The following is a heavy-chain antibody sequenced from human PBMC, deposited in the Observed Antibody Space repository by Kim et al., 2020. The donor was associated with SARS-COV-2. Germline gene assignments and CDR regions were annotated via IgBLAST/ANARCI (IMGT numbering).Heavy chain of an antibody. CDR3: ARGGYYYGSGSYIDY. CDR1: GGSISSGGYY. D-gene: IGHD3-10*01. J-gene: IGHJ4*02. V-gene: IGHV4-31*03. Sequence: SETLSLTCTVSGGSISSGGYYWSWIRQHPGKGLEWIGYIYYSGSTYYNPSLKSRVTISVDTSKNQFSLKLSSVTAADTAVYYCARGGYYYGSGSYIDYWGQGTLVTVSS. CDR2: IYYSGST.